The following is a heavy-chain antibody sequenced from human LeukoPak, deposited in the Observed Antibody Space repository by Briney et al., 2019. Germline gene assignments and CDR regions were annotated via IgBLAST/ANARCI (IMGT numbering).Heavy chain of an antibody. Sequence: SETLSLTCTVSGDSISTYYWSWIRQPPGKGLEWIGYIDYSGSTNYNPSLKSRVTISVGTSKSQFSLKLNSVTTADTAVFYCARHGGSYSLDYWGQGTLVTVSS. CDR3: ARHGGSYSLDY. CDR2: IDYSGST. CDR1: GDSISTYY. V-gene: IGHV4-59*08. J-gene: IGHJ4*02. D-gene: IGHD1-26*01.